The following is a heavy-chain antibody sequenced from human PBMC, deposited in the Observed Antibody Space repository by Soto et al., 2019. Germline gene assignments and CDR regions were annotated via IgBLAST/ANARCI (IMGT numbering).Heavy chain of an antibody. V-gene: IGHV1-69*05. CDR3: ARDPASSGYSPDYYAMDV. Sequence: GASVKVSCKASGYTFTSYAISWVRQAPGQGLEWMGGIIPIFGTANYAQKFQGRVTMTRDTSTSTVYMELSSLKSEDTAVYYCARDPASSGYSPDYYAMDVWGQGTTVTVSS. J-gene: IGHJ6*02. CDR2: IIPIFGTA. D-gene: IGHD3-22*01. CDR1: GYTFTSYA.